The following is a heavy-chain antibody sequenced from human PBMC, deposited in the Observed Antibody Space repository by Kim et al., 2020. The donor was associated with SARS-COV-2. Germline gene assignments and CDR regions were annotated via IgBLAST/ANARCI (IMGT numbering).Heavy chain of an antibody. J-gene: IGHJ4*02. D-gene: IGHD5-18*01. CDR1: GFTISSSY. V-gene: IGHV3-53*01. Sequence: GGSLRLSCAASGFTISSSYMTWVRQAPGKGLEWVSVIYITGSTSYTDSVKGRFSISRDNSKNTLYLQMNSLRAEDTAVYYCARGSSYGYPFDNGGQGTLVTVSS. CDR2: IYITGST. CDR3: ARGSSYGYPFDN.